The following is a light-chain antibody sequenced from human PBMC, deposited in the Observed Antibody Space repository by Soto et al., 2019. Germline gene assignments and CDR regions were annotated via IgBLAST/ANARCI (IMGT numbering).Light chain of an antibody. CDR3: QQYNNWPRT. Sequence: EIVMRQSPASLSVSPGERATLSCRASQSVSSNLAWYHQKPGQAPCLLIYGASTRATGIPARFSGSGSGTVFTLTISSLQSEDFAVYYCQQYNNWPRTFGQGTKVDIK. J-gene: IGKJ1*01. CDR1: QSVSSN. V-gene: IGKV3-15*01. CDR2: GAS.